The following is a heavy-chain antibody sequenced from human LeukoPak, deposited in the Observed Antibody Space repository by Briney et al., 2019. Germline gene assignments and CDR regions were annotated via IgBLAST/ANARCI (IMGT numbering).Heavy chain of an antibody. CDR2: MNGSGTSI. D-gene: IGHD3-9*01. V-gene: IGHV3-23*01. CDR1: GFTFSTYW. CDR3: VKASRYFGEFDY. J-gene: IGHJ4*02. Sequence: PGGSLRLSCAASGFTFSTYWMGWVRQDPRKGLEWVSGMNGSGTSIYYADAVKGRFTISRDNSKNTLFLQMNSLRAEDTAVYYCVKASRYFGEFDYWGQGALVTVSS.